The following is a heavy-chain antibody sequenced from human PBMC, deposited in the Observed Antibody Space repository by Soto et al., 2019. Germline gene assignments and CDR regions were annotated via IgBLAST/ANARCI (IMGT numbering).Heavy chain of an antibody. CDR3: ARDDVVVVAATRYYYYGMDV. CDR1: GGSFSGYY. J-gene: IGHJ6*02. Sequence: SETLSLTXAVYGGSFSGYYLSWIRQPPGKGLEWIGEINHSGSTNYNPSLKSRVTISVDTSKNQFSLKLSSVTAADTAVYYCARDDVVVVAATRYYYYGMDVWGQGTTVTVS. D-gene: IGHD2-15*01. CDR2: INHSGST. V-gene: IGHV4-34*01.